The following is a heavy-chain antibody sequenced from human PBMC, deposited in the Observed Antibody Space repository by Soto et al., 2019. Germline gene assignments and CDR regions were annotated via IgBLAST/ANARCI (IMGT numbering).Heavy chain of an antibody. D-gene: IGHD4-4*01. J-gene: IGHJ6*02. CDR3: ASQSTTVTDYYYYGMDV. CDR2: INNDGSTT. V-gene: IGHV3-74*01. Sequence: EVQLVESGGGLVQPGGSLRLSCVASGFTFSSYWMHWVRQAPGKGLVWVSRINNDGSTTSYADSVEGRFTISRDNAKNRLYLQLNSLRAEDTAVYYCASQSTTVTDYYYYGMDVWGQGTTVTVSS. CDR1: GFTFSSYW.